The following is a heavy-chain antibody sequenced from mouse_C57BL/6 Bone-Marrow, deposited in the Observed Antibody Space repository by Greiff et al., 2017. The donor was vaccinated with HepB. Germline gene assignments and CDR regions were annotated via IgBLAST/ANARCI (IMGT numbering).Heavy chain of an antibody. J-gene: IGHJ2*01. V-gene: IGHV1-64*01. Sequence: QVQLQQPGAELVKPGASVKLSCKASGYTFTSYWMHWVKQRPGQGLEWIGMIQPNSGSTNYNEKFKSKATLTVDKSSSTDYMQLSILTSEDSAVYYCARLGRYYFDFWGPGTTLTVSS. CDR3: ARLGRYYFDF. CDR2: IQPNSGST. CDR1: GYTFTSYW.